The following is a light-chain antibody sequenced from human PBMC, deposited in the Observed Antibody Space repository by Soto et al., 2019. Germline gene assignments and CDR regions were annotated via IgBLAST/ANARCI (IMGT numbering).Light chain of an antibody. V-gene: IGKV3-20*01. Sequence: EIVLTQSPGPLSLSPGERVTLSCRASQSVSSSFLAWYQQKPGQAPRLLMFGVASRATGIPDRFRGSGSGTDFTLTISRLEPEDFAVYYCQQYGSSPPWTFGQGTKVEIK. CDR2: GVA. J-gene: IGKJ1*01. CDR1: QSVSSSF. CDR3: QQYGSSPPWT.